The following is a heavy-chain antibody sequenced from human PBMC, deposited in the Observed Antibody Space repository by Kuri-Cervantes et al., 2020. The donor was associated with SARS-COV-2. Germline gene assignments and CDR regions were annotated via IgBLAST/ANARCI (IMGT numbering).Heavy chain of an antibody. J-gene: IGHJ4*02. CDR3: ARGGSGNYPNLLGY. CDR2: IYTSGST. D-gene: IGHD4-11*01. V-gene: IGHV4-39*07. Sequence: SETLSLTCTVSGGSISSSSYYWGWIRQPPGKGREWIGRIYTSGSTNYNPSLKSRVTISVDTSKNQFSLKLSSVTAADTAVYYCARGGSGNYPNLLGYWGQGTLVTVSS. CDR1: GGSISSSSYY.